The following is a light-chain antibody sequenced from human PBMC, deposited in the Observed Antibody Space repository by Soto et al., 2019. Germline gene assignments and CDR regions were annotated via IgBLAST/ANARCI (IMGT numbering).Light chain of an antibody. Sequence: EIVLTQSPGTLSPSPGERATLSCSASQSVSNNYLAWYQQKPGQAPRLLIYGASNRATGIPDRFSGSGSGTDFTLTISRLEPEDFAVYYCQQYGSSGTFGQGTKVDI. CDR1: QSVSNNY. CDR3: QQYGSSGT. J-gene: IGKJ1*01. CDR2: GAS. V-gene: IGKV3-20*01.